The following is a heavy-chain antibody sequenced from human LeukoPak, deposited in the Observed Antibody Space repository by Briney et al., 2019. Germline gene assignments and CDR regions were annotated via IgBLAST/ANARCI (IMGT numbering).Heavy chain of an antibody. CDR1: GFTFSSSG. V-gene: IGHV3-48*03. J-gene: IGHJ6*04. Sequence: GGSLRLSCAASGFTFSSSGMTWVRQAPGKGLEWVSYISSSGSTIYYADSVKGRFTISRDNAKNSLYLQMNSLRAEDTAVYYCAELGITMIGGVWGKGTTVTISS. CDR3: AELGITMIGGV. D-gene: IGHD3-10*02. CDR2: ISSSGSTI.